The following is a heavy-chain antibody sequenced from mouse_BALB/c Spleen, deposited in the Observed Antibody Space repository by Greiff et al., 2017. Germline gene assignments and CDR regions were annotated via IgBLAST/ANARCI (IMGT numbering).Heavy chain of an antibody. CDR1: GFTFSSYY. Sequence: EVHLVESGGGLVKLGGSLKLSCAASGFTFSSYYMSWVRQTPEKRLELVAAINSNGGSTYYPDTVKGRFTISRDNAKNTLYLQMSSLKSEDTALYYCARQGGKEGYYFDYWGQGTTLTVSS. D-gene: IGHD1-3*01. J-gene: IGHJ2*01. V-gene: IGHV5-6-2*01. CDR3: ARQGGKEGYYFDY. CDR2: INSNGGST.